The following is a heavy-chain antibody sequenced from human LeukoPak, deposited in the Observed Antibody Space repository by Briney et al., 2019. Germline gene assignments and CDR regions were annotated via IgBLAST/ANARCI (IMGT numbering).Heavy chain of an antibody. CDR1: GYTFTSYG. CDR3: ARDQEGFGY. J-gene: IGHJ4*02. CDR2: ISAYNGNT. V-gene: IGHV1-18*01. Sequence: ASVKVSCKASGYTFTSYGISWVRQAPGQGLEWMGWISAYNGNTNYAQKLQGRVTVTRDTSTSTVHMELSGLRSEDTAVYYCARDQEGFGYWGQGTLVTVSS.